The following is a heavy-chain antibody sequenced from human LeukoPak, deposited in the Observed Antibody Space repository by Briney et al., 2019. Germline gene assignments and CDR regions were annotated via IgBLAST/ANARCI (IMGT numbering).Heavy chain of an antibody. V-gene: IGHV3-30-3*01. Sequence: GRSLRLSCAGSGFIFSRYGMQWVRQAPGKGLEWVAVMSFDGGYKDYADPVQGRFTVSRDNSQNTLYLEMNSLRPEDSAVYYCARDGKHIAVPGVRYPMDVWGQGTTVTVSS. CDR1: GFIFSRYG. J-gene: IGHJ6*02. CDR3: ARDGKHIAVPGVRYPMDV. D-gene: IGHD6-19*01. CDR2: MSFDGGYK.